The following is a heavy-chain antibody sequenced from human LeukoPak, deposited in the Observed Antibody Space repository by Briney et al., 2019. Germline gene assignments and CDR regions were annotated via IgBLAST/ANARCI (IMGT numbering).Heavy chain of an antibody. J-gene: IGHJ4*02. D-gene: IGHD1-26*01. Sequence: PGGSLRLSCAASGFTFSSYSMNWVRQAPGQGLEWVSSISSTSHYIYYADSVKGRFTISRDNAQNSLYLQMNSLRAEDTAIYYCVRDRGTYRPIDYWGQGTLVTVSS. CDR1: GFTFSSYS. V-gene: IGHV3-21*04. CDR3: VRDRGTYRPIDY. CDR2: ISSTSHYI.